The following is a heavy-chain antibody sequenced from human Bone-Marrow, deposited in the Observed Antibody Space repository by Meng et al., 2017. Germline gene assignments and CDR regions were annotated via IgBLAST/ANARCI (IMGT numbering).Heavy chain of an antibody. CDR1: GFTFDDYA. Sequence: SLKISCAASGFTFDDYAMHWVRQAPGKGLEWVSGISWHSGSICYADSVKGRFTISRDNAKNSLYLQMNSLRAEDMALYYCAKGSYATSHYGIDVWGQGTMVTVSS. D-gene: IGHD5-18*01. V-gene: IGHV3-9*03. J-gene: IGHJ6*02. CDR2: ISWHSGSI. CDR3: AKGSYATSHYGIDV.